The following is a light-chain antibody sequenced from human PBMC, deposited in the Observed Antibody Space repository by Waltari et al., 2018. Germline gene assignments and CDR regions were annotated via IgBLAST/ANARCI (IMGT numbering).Light chain of an antibody. CDR3: HVWHPHVDPGV. CDR2: YDR. CDR1: NIGTYS. V-gene: IGLV3-21*04. Sequence: SYVVTQPPSVSVAPGETATITCGGDNIGTYSVHWYQQKAGQAPVLVIFYDRDRPSGIPDRLSGSNSGNTATRTISRVEAGDEARYYCHVWHPHVDPGVFGTGTEVTVL. J-gene: IGLJ1*01.